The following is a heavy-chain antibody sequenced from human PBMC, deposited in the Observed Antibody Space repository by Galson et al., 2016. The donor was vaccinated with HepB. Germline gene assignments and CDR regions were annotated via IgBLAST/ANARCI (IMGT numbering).Heavy chain of an antibody. Sequence: SVKVSCKASGGSFNNYAVSWVRQAPGQGLEWMGGIVPIFSTADYAQRFQGRVTITADESTSKAYLEVRSLTSEDTAVYFCARGSGTYWYFDLWGRGTLVIVSS. CDR3: ARGSGTYWYFDL. J-gene: IGHJ2*01. D-gene: IGHD1-26*01. CDR2: IVPIFSTA. CDR1: GGSFNNYA. V-gene: IGHV1-69*13.